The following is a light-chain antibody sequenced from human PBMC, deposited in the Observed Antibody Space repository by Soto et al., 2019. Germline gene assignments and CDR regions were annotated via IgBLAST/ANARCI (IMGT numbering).Light chain of an antibody. Sequence: DIQMTQSPSSLSTSVGDRVTITCQASQDISDNLNWYQQKQGKAPKVLISDVSNLETVVSSRFSGSGSGTDFTFTISSLQAEDVATYYCQQYDYLPITFGQGTRLEIK. V-gene: IGKV1-33*01. CDR3: QQYDYLPIT. CDR2: DVS. J-gene: IGKJ5*01. CDR1: QDISDN.